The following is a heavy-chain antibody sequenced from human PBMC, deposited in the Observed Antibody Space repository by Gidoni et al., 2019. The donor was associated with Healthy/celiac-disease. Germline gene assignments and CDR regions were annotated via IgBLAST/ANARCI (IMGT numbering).Heavy chain of an antibody. D-gene: IGHD1-26*01. CDR1: GFTVRSNY. CDR2: IYSGGST. V-gene: IGHV3-53*02. J-gene: IGHJ4*02. CDR3: ARSGVGWEFDY. Sequence: EVQLVETGGGLIQPGGSLRLSCAASGFTVRSNYMSWVRQAPGKGLEWVSVIYSGGSTYYADSVKGRFTISRDNSKNTLYLQMNSLRAEDTAVYYCARSGVGWEFDYWGQGTLVTVSS.